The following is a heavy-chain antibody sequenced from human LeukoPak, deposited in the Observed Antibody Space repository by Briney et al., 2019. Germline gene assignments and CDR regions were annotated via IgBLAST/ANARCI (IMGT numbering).Heavy chain of an antibody. CDR1: GGSFSGYY. CDR2: INHSGST. CDR3: ARVAARSFDY. J-gene: IGHJ4*02. Sequence: SETLSLTCAVYGGSFSGYYWSWIRQPPGKGLEWIGEINHSGSTNYNPSLKSRVTISVDTSKNQFSLKLSPVTAADTAVYYCARVAARSFDYWGQGTLVTVSS. V-gene: IGHV4-34*01. D-gene: IGHD6-6*01.